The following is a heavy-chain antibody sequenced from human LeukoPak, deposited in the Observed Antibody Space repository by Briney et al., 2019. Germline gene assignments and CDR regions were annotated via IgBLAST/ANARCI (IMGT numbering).Heavy chain of an antibody. CDR1: GYTFTTYG. J-gene: IGHJ4*02. CDR3: ARRYRFNYFDY. CDR2: ISGYNGKT. Sequence: ASVKVSCKASGYTFTTYGITWVRQAPGQGLEWMGWISGYNGKTNYAQKFQGRVTMTTDTSTNTAYMELRSLRSDDTAVYYCARRYRFNYFDYWGQGSLVTVSS. V-gene: IGHV1-18*01. D-gene: IGHD5-18*01.